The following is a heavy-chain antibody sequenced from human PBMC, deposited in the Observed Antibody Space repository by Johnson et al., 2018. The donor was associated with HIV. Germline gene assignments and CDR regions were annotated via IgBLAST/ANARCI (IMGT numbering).Heavy chain of an antibody. CDR1: GFTFDDYA. J-gene: IGHJ3*02. V-gene: IGHV3-9*01. D-gene: IGHD4-23*01. CDR3: AKDLTTGVTHAAFDI. CDR2: ISWNSGSI. Sequence: VQLVESGGGLVQPGRSLRLSCAASGFTFDDYAMHWVRQAPGKGLEWVSGISWNSGSIGYADSVKGRFTISRDNAKNSLYLQMNSLRAEDTALYYCAKDLTTGVTHAAFDIWGQGTMVTVSS.